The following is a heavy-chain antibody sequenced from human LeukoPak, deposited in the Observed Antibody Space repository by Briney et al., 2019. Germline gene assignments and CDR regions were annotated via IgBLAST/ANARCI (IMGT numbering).Heavy chain of an antibody. D-gene: IGHD1-26*01. CDR3: AKDHEIGIVGVVGNWFDP. J-gene: IGHJ5*02. CDR2: ISGSGGST. Sequence: GGSLRLSCAASGFTFSNYWIHWVRQAPGKGLEWVSAISGSGGSTYYADSVKGRFTISRDNSKNTLYLQMNSLRAEDTAVYYCAKDHEIGIVGVVGNWFDPWGQGTLVTVSS. CDR1: GFTFSNYW. V-gene: IGHV3-23*01.